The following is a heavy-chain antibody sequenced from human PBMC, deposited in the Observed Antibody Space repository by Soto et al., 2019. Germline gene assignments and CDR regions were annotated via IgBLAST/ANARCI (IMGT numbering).Heavy chain of an antibody. CDR1: GFTFSSYG. CDR2: IWYDGSNK. Sequence: QVQLGESGGGVVQPGSSLSLSCAASGFTFSSYGIHWVRQAPGKGLEWVAVIWYDGSNKYYADSVKGRFTISRDNSKNTLYLQMNSLRAEDTAVYYCAREVLVRGIKYHGMDVWGQGTTVPVSS. CDR3: AREVLVRGIKYHGMDV. V-gene: IGHV3-33*01. J-gene: IGHJ6*02. D-gene: IGHD3-10*01.